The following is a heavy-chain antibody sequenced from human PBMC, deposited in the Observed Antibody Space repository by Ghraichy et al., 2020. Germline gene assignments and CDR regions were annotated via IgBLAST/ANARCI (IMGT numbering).Heavy chain of an antibody. J-gene: IGHJ3*02. CDR3: ATGYGNGFEM. CDR1: GFTFSRLW. D-gene: IGHD3-9*01. CDR2: IKSDGIDT. Sequence: GGSLRLSCVGSGFTFSRLWMHWVRQVPGKGLVWVARIKSDGIDTVYADFVKGRFTISRDNAKNPLSLQMNSLRVEDTAVYYCATGYGNGFEMWGQGTMVTVSS. V-gene: IGHV3-74*01.